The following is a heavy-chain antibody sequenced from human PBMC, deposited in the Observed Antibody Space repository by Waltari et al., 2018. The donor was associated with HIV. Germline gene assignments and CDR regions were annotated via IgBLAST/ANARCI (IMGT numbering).Heavy chain of an antibody. V-gene: IGHV3-30*04. Sequence: QVQLVESGGGVVQPGRSLRLSCAASGFTFSSYAMHWVRQAPGKGLEWVAVISYDGSNKYYADSVKCRFTISRDNSKNTLYLQMNSLRAEDTAVYYCAPIVRSGGSWTGFDPWGQGTLVTVSS. J-gene: IGHJ5*02. CDR2: ISYDGSNK. CDR3: APIVRSGGSWTGFDP. D-gene: IGHD2-15*01. CDR1: GFTFSSYA.